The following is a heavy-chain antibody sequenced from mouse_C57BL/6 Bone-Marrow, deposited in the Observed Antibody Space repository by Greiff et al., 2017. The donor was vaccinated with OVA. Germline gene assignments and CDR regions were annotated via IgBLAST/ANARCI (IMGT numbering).Heavy chain of an antibody. Sequence: VKVVESGAELVRPGASVTLSCKASGYTFTDYEMHWVKQTPVHGLEWIGAIDPETGGTAYNQKFKGKAILTADKSSSTAYMELRSLTSEDSAVYYCTRGYSNDYAMDYWGQGTSVTVSS. D-gene: IGHD2-5*01. CDR2: IDPETGGT. V-gene: IGHV1-15*01. CDR3: TRGYSNDYAMDY. CDR1: GYTFTDYE. J-gene: IGHJ4*01.